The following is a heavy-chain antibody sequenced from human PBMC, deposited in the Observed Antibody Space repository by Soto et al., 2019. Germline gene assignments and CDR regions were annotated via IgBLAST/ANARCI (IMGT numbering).Heavy chain of an antibody. J-gene: IGHJ5*02. CDR3: ARFAYGDHNWFDP. CDR1: GGSISSYY. V-gene: IGHV4-59*01. CDR2: IYYSGST. D-gene: IGHD4-17*01. Sequence: SETLSLTCTVSGGSISSYYWSWIRQPPGKGLEWIGYIYYSGSTNYNPSLKSRVTISVDTSKNQFSLKLSSVTAADTAVYYCARFAYGDHNWFDPWGQGTLVTVSS.